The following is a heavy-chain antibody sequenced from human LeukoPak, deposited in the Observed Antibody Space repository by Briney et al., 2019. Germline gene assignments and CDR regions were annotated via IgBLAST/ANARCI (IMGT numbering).Heavy chain of an antibody. CDR2: MNPNSGNT. CDR1: GYTFTSYD. CDR3: ARSQGGSYYREYFQH. V-gene: IGHV1-8*01. D-gene: IGHD1-26*01. Sequence: ASVKVSCKASGYTFTSYDINWVRQATGQGLEWMGWMNPNSGNTGYAQKFQGRVTMTRDTSISTAYMELSRLRSDDTAVYYCARSQGGSYYREYFQHWGQGTLVTVSS. J-gene: IGHJ1*01.